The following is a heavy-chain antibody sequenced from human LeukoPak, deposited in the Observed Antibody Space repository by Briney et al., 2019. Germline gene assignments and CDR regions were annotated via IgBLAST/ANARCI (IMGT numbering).Heavy chain of an antibody. CDR3: ASHVTVLGTRGFDF. CDR1: GDSITSHSW. Sequence: PSETLSLTCAVSGDSITSHSWWSWVRQPPGKGLEWIGEVHHGGASNYDPSLESRVTISVDKSKNRFSLNLRSVTAADTATCYCASHVTVLGTRGFDFWGRGTLVTVS. J-gene: IGHJ4*02. CDR2: VHHGGAS. V-gene: IGHV4-4*02. D-gene: IGHD6-19*01.